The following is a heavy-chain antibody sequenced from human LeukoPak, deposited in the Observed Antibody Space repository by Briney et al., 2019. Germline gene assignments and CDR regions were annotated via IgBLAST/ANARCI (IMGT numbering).Heavy chain of an antibody. CDR3: ARGPTYYDILTGYYSGDFDY. CDR2: IYTSGST. V-gene: IGHV4-4*07. J-gene: IGHJ4*02. D-gene: IGHD3-9*01. Sequence: PSETLSLTCTVSGGSISSYYWSWIRQPAGKGLEWVGRIYTSGSTNHNPSLKSRVTMSVDTSKNQFSLKLSSVTAADTAVYYCARGPTYYDILTGYYSGDFDYWGQGTLVTVSS. CDR1: GGSISSYY.